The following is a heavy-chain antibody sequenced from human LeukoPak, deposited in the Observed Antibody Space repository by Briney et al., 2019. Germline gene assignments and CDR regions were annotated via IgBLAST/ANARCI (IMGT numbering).Heavy chain of an antibody. CDR3: ARGGGGNSDFLTTYTGASLSFDY. D-gene: IGHD3-9*01. Sequence: GGSLRLSCVASGFTLSSYAVSWVRQAPGKGLQWVSSLGISGDYAWYAGSVKGRFTISRDSSKNTLYQQMNRLGAEDTAVYYCARGGGGNSDFLTTYTGASLSFDYWGQGALVTVSS. J-gene: IGHJ4*02. V-gene: IGHV3-23*01. CDR2: LGISGDYA. CDR1: GFTLSSYA.